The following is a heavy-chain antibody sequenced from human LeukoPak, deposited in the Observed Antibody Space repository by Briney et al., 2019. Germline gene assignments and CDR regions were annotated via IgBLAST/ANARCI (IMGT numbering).Heavy chain of an antibody. CDR1: GFTFSSYG. CDR3: ARDLVVYYGSGGWFDY. J-gene: IGHJ4*02. Sequence: GGALRLSCAASGFTFSSYGMPWVRQAPGKGLEWVAVIWYDGSNKYYADSVKGRFTISRDNSKNTLYLQMNSLRAEDTAVYYCARDLVVYYGSGGWFDYWGQGTLVTVSS. CDR2: IWYDGSNK. D-gene: IGHD3-10*01. V-gene: IGHV3-33*01.